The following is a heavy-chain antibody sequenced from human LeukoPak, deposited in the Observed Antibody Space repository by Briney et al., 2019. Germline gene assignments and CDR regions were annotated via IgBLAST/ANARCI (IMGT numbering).Heavy chain of an antibody. CDR2: ISGSGGST. CDR1: GFSFSSYA. Sequence: PGGSLRLSCAASGFSFSSYAMSWVRQAPGKGLGWVSAISGSGGSTYYADSVKGRFTISRDNSKNTLYLQMNSLRAEDTAVYYCATDPTYGSGSYYAVGAFDIWGQGTMVTVSS. D-gene: IGHD3-10*01. J-gene: IGHJ3*02. V-gene: IGHV3-23*01. CDR3: ATDPTYGSGSYYAVGAFDI.